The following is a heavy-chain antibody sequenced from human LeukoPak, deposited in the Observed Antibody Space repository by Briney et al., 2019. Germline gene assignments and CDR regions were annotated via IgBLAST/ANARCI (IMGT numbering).Heavy chain of an antibody. Sequence: SETLSLTCTVSGGSIRYSSYYWGWIRQPPGKGLEWIGSVYYSGSTYSNPSLKSCVTIFVDTSKNQFSLKLTSVTAADTGVYYCARLNNEFWYWGQGTLVTVSS. CDR3: ARLNNEFWY. V-gene: IGHV4-39*01. J-gene: IGHJ4*02. D-gene: IGHD3-3*01. CDR2: VYYSGST. CDR1: GGSIRYSSYY.